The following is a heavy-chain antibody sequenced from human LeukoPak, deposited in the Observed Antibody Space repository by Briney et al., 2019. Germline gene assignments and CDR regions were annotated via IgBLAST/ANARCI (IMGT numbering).Heavy chain of an antibody. V-gene: IGHV1-2*02. CDR2: INPNSGGT. CDR1: GCTFTGYY. Sequence: ASVKVSCKASGCTFTGYYMHWVRQAPGQGLEWMGWINPNSGGTNYAQKFQGRVTMTRDTSISTAYMELSRLRSDDTAVYYCAKDRRPNSYSSSWLDYWGQGTLITVSS. J-gene: IGHJ4*02. D-gene: IGHD6-13*01. CDR3: AKDRRPNSYSSSWLDY.